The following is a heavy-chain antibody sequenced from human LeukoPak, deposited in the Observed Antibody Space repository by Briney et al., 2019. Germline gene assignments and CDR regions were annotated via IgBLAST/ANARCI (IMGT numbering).Heavy chain of an antibody. J-gene: IGHJ6*02. CDR2: IIPILGIA. D-gene: IGHD6-19*01. CDR1: GGTFSSYA. CDR3: ASYTSSGDGYYYYYGMDV. Sequence: GASVKVSCKASGGTFSSYAISWVRQAPGQGLEWMGRIIPILGIANYAQKFQGRVTITADKSTSTAYMELSSLRSEDTAVYYCASYTSSGDGYYYYYGMDVWGQGTTVTVSS. V-gene: IGHV1-69*04.